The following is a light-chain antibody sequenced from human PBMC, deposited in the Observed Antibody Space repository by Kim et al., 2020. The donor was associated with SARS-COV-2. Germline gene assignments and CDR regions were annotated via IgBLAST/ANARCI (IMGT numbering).Light chain of an antibody. CDR3: NSRDSSGNHYV. CDR2: GKN. V-gene: IGLV3-19*01. Sequence: WRQTVRITCQGDSLRSYYASWYQQKPGQAPVLVIYGKNNRPSGIPDRFSGSSSGNTASLTITGAQAEDEADYYCNSRDSSGNHYVFGTGTKVTVL. J-gene: IGLJ1*01. CDR1: SLRSYY.